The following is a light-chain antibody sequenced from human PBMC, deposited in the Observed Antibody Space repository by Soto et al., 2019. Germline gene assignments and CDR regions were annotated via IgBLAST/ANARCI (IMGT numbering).Light chain of an antibody. CDR1: RSNIGAGYD. Sequence: QSVLTQPPSVSGAPGQRVTISCSGTRSNIGAGYDVHWYQQHPRAAPKLLIYENNNRPSGVPDRFSASKSGTTGSLVIAGLQAEDEGDYYCQSYDASLSGYVFGSGTKVTVL. J-gene: IGLJ1*01. V-gene: IGLV1-40*01. CDR2: ENN. CDR3: QSYDASLSGYV.